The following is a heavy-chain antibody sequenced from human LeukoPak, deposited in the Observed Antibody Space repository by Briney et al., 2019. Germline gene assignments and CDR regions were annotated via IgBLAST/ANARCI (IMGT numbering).Heavy chain of an antibody. V-gene: IGHV1-18*01. Sequence: ASVKVSCKASGYTFTNYGISWVRQAPGQGLEWMGWISGYNGNTNYAQKFQGRVTMTEDTSTDTAYMELSSLRSEDTAVYFCASRLLIHLWAKDFWGQGTLVTVSS. CDR2: ISGYNGNT. D-gene: IGHD5-18*01. CDR3: ASRLLIHLWAKDF. CDR1: GYTFTNYG. J-gene: IGHJ4*02.